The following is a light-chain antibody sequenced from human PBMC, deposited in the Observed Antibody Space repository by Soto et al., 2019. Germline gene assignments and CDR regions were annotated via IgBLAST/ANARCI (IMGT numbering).Light chain of an antibody. CDR1: TSDVGGYNY. CDR3: SSYTSSSTL. V-gene: IGLV2-14*01. CDR2: DVS. Sequence: QSALTQPASVSGSPGQSITISCTRTTSDVGGYNYVSWYQQYPGKAPKLMIYDVSNRPSGVSNRFSGSKSGNTASLTISGLQAEDEADYYCSSYTSSSTLFGGGTKLTVL. J-gene: IGLJ2*01.